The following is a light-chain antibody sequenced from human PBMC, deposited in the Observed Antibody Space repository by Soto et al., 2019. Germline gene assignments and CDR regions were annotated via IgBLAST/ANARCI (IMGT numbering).Light chain of an antibody. V-gene: IGKV3D-20*01. J-gene: IGKJ1*01. CDR1: QSVCSSC. Sequence: EIVLTQSPATLSLSPGERATLSCGASQSVCSSCLAWYQQKSGLAPRLLIYEGSTRATGIPDRFVGSGSGTVSTLTISSVEPEDFAVYYWQQCSTSPWTFGQGTQVEIK. CDR2: EGS. CDR3: QQCSTSPWT.